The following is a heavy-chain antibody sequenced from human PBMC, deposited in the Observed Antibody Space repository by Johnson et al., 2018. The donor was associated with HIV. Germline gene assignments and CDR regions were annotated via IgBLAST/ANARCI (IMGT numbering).Heavy chain of an antibody. D-gene: IGHD1-26*01. Sequence: QVQLVESGGGVVQPGRSLRLSCAASGFTFSSYAMHWVRQAPGKGPEWVAGISYDGKNKDYGQYVRGRVTISRDNSKSTLILQMDSLRADDTAVYYCARWGRWELGDAFDIWGQGTMVTVSS. CDR1: GFTFSSYA. V-gene: IGHV3-30*04. CDR2: ISYDGKNK. CDR3: ARWGRWELGDAFDI. J-gene: IGHJ3*02.